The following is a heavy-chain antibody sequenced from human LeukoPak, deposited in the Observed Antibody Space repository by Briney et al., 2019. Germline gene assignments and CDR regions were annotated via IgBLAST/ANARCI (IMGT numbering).Heavy chain of an antibody. V-gene: IGHV4-59*01. CDR1: GFTFSSSA. Sequence: GSLRLSCAASGFTFSSSAMSWVRQAPGKGLEWIGYIYYRGSTNYNPFLKSRVTISVDTSKNQFSLNLSSVTAADTAVYYCARVVYNSSGYVYFQHWGQGTLVTVSS. CDR2: IYYRGST. CDR3: ARVVYNSSGYVYFQH. J-gene: IGHJ1*01. D-gene: IGHD3-22*01.